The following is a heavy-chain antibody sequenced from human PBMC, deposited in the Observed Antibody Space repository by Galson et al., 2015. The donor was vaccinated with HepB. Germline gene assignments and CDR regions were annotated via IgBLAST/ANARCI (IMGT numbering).Heavy chain of an antibody. Sequence: SVKVSCKASGYTFISYGISWVRQAPGQGLEWMGWISAYNGNTNYAQKLQGRVTMTTDTSTSTAYMELRSLRSDDTAVYYCALSRDGYNWGYWGQGTLVTVSS. CDR2: ISAYNGNT. V-gene: IGHV1-18*04. J-gene: IGHJ4*02. CDR1: GYTFISYG. D-gene: IGHD5-24*01. CDR3: ALSRDGYNWGY.